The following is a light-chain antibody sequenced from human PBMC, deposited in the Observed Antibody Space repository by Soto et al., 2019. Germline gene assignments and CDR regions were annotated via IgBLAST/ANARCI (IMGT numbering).Light chain of an antibody. CDR3: QQYGSSGT. Sequence: EIVLTQSPGTLSLSPGERATLSCMASQSVSSNFLAWYQQKPGQAPRLLIYGASNRATGIPDRFSGSGSGTDFTLTISRLETEDFAVYYCQQYGSSGTFGQGTKVDIK. V-gene: IGKV3-20*01. J-gene: IGKJ1*01. CDR1: QSVSSNF. CDR2: GAS.